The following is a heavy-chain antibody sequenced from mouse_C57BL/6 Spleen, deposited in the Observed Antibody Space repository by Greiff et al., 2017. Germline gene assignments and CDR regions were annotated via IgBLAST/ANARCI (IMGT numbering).Heavy chain of an antibody. CDR3: ARSGYSNYHWYFDV. CDR1: GYTFTSYW. CDR2: IHPNSGST. D-gene: IGHD2-5*01. J-gene: IGHJ1*03. Sequence: QVQLQQPGAELVKPGASVKLSCKASGYTFTSYWMHWVKQRPGQGLEWIGMIHPNSGSTNYNEKFKSKATLTVDKSSSTAYMQLSSLTSEDSAVYYCARSGYSNYHWYFDVWGTGTTVTVSS. V-gene: IGHV1-64*01.